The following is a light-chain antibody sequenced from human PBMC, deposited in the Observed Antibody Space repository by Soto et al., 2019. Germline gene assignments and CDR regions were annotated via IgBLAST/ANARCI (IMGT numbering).Light chain of an antibody. V-gene: IGLV8-61*01. J-gene: IGLJ2*01. CDR2: NTN. Sequence: QTVVTQEPPFSVSPGGTVTLTCGLSSGSVSLSYYPSWYQQTPGQAPRTLIYNTNTRSSGVPDRFSGSILGNKAALTIPGAQADDESDYYCVLYMGSGISVFGGGTKLTVL. CDR1: SGSVSLSYY. CDR3: VLYMGSGISV.